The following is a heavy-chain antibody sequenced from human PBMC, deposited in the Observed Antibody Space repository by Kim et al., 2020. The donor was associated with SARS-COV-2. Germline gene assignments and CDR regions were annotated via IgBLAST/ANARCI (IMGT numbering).Heavy chain of an antibody. J-gene: IGHJ4*02. CDR3: ARSGGYDPFDY. D-gene: IGHD5-12*01. Sequence: SETLSLTCTVSGYSISSGYYWGWIRQPPGKGLEWIGSIYHSGSTYYNPSLKSRVTISVDTSKNQFSLKLSSVTAADTAVYYCARSGGYDPFDYWGQGTLVTVSS. CDR2: IYHSGST. V-gene: IGHV4-38-2*02. CDR1: GYSISSGYY.